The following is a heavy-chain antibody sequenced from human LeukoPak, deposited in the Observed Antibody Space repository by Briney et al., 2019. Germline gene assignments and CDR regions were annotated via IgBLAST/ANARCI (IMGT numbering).Heavy chain of an antibody. V-gene: IGHV4-59*01. CDR3: AKGTERYQLLNPSTYFDY. J-gene: IGHJ4*02. D-gene: IGHD2-2*02. CDR1: GGSISSYY. CDR2: IYYSGST. Sequence: SETLSLTCTVSGGSISSYYWSWIRQPPGKGLEWIGYIYYSGSTNYNPSLKSRVTISVDTSKNQFSLKLSSVTAADTAVYYCAKGTERYQLLNPSTYFDYWGQGTLVTVSS.